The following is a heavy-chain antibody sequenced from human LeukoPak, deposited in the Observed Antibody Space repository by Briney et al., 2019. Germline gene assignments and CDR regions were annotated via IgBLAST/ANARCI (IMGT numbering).Heavy chain of an antibody. J-gene: IGHJ4*02. CDR2: NFNSQTT. CDR3: ARDPYYGSGNFDY. D-gene: IGHD3-10*01. Sequence: PSETLSLTCSVSGAAIKSYYWSWIRQPPGKRLEWIGYNFNSQTTKYNPSLKSRVTISLDASKSQFSLKLISLTGADTAVYYCARDPYYGSGNFDYWGQGILVTVSS. CDR1: GAAIKSYY. V-gene: IGHV4-59*01.